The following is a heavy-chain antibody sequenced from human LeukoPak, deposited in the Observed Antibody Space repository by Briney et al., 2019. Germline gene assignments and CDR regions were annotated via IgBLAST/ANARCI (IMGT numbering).Heavy chain of an antibody. CDR1: GFTFSSYS. CDR3: ASSPGGYFDWLY. D-gene: IGHD3-9*01. Sequence: GGSLRLSCAASGFTFSSYSMNWVRQAPGKGLEWVSSISSSSSYIYYADSVKGRFTISRDNAKNSLYLQMNSLRVEDTAVYYCASSPGGYFDWLYWGQGTLVTVSS. V-gene: IGHV3-21*01. CDR2: ISSSSSYI. J-gene: IGHJ4*02.